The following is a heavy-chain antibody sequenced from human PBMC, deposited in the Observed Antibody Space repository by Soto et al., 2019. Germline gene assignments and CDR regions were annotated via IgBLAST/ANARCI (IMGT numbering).Heavy chain of an antibody. CDR1: GFTFSSYG. J-gene: IGHJ4*02. V-gene: IGHV3-33*01. D-gene: IGHD2-15*01. CDR3: AREYCSGGSCYHFDY. CDR2: IWYDGSNK. Sequence: GGSLRLSCAASGFTFSSYGMHWVRQAPGKGLEWVAVIWYDGSNKYYADSVKGRFTISRDNSKNTLYLQMNSLRAEDTAVYYCAREYCSGGSCYHFDYWGQGTLVTV.